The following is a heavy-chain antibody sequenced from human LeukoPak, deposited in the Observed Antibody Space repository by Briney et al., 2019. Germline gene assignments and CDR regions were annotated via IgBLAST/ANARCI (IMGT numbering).Heavy chain of an antibody. CDR3: ARDVQGFDY. V-gene: IGHV4-34*01. D-gene: IGHD1-1*01. J-gene: IGHJ4*02. Sequence: PSETLSLTCAVYGGSFSGYYWSWIRQPPGKGLEWIGEINHSGSTNYNPSLKSRVTISVDTSKNQFSLKLSSVTAADTAVYYCARDVQGFDYWGQGTLVTVSS. CDR1: GGSFSGYY. CDR2: INHSGST.